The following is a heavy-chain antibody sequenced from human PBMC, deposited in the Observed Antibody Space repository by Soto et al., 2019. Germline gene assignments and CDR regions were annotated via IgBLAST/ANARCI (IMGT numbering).Heavy chain of an antibody. V-gene: IGHV3-66*01. J-gene: IGHJ4*02. CDR3: ARGILPYEHYYDSSGYSPLFAY. D-gene: IGHD3-22*01. CDR2: IYSGGST. Sequence: GSLRLSCAASGFIFSNYAMSWVRQAPGKGMEWVSVIYSGGSTYYADSVKGRFTISRDNSKNTLYLQMNSLRAEDTAVYYCARGILPYEHYYDSSGYSPLFAYWGQGSFVTVSS. CDR1: GFIFSNYA.